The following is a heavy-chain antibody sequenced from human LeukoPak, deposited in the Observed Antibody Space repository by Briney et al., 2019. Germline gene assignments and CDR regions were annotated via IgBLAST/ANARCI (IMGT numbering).Heavy chain of an antibody. J-gene: IGHJ6*02. CDR1: GYTFTSYD. V-gene: IGHV1-8*01. Sequence: GASVKVSCKASGYTFTSYDINWVRQATGQGLEWMGWMNPNSGNTGYAQKFQGRVTMTRNTSISTAYMELSSLRSEDTAMYYCASFLKDYYYYGMDVWGQGTTVTVSS. CDR2: MNPNSGNT. D-gene: IGHD2/OR15-2a*01. CDR3: ASFLKDYYYYGMDV.